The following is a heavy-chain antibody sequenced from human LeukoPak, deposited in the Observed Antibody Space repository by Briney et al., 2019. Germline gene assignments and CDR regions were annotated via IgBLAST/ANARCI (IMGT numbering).Heavy chain of an antibody. V-gene: IGHV4-39*01. CDR3: ARLEWLGNPYNWFDP. CDR1: GGSISSSSYY. D-gene: IGHD6-19*01. Sequence: SETLSLTCTVSGGSISSSSYYWGWIRQPPGKGLEWIGSIYYSGSTYYNPSLKSRVTTSVDTSKNRFSLKLSSVTAADTAVYYCARLEWLGNPYNWFDPWGQGTLVTVSS. J-gene: IGHJ5*02. CDR2: IYYSGST.